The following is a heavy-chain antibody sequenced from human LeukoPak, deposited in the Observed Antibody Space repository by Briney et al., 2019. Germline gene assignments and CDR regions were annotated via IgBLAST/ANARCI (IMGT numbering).Heavy chain of an antibody. CDR3: ARTYYYDSSGYYDY. Sequence: GGSLRLSCAASGFTFSSYGMHWVRQAPGKGLEWVAFIRYDGSNKYYADSVKGRFTISRDNSKNTLYLQMNSLRAEDTAVYYCARTYYYDSSGYYDYWGQGTLVTVSS. J-gene: IGHJ4*02. CDR1: GFTFSSYG. V-gene: IGHV3-30*02. D-gene: IGHD3-22*01. CDR2: IRYDGSNK.